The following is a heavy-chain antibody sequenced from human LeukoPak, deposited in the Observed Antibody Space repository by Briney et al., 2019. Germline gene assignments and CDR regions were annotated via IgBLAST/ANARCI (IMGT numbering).Heavy chain of an antibody. Sequence: GGSLRLSCAASGFTFSSYGMSWVRQAPGKGLEWVSTISGTGGSTYYADSVKGRLTISRDNSKNTLDLQMNSLRAEDTAVYYCAKGLGRYGSGKIYFDYWGQGTLVTVSS. CDR2: ISGTGGST. V-gene: IGHV3-23*01. CDR3: AKGLGRYGSGKIYFDY. CDR1: GFTFSSYG. J-gene: IGHJ4*02. D-gene: IGHD3-10*01.